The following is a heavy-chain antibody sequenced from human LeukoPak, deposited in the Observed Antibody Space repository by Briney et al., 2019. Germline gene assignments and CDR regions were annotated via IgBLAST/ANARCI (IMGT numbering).Heavy chain of an antibody. Sequence: GASVKVSCKASGYTFTGYYMHWVRQAPGQGLEWMGWINPNSGGTNYAQKFQGRVTMTRDTSISTAYMELSRLRSDDTAVYYCARLRYYYDSSGYSLFDYWGQGTPVTVSS. V-gene: IGHV1-2*02. CDR1: GYTFTGYY. CDR2: INPNSGGT. J-gene: IGHJ4*02. D-gene: IGHD3-22*01. CDR3: ARLRYYYDSSGYSLFDY.